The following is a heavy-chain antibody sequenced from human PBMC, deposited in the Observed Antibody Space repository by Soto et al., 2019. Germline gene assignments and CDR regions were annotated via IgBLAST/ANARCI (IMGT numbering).Heavy chain of an antibody. V-gene: IGHV1-18*03. D-gene: IGHD3-9*01. CDR3: ARGGLRYFDWLPEYYYYGMDV. Sequence: ASVKVSCKASGYTFTSYGISWVRQAPGQGLEWMGWISAYNGNTNYAQKLQGRVTMTTDTSTSTAYMELRSLRSDDMAVYYCARGGLRYFDWLPEYYYYGMDVWGQGTTVTVSS. J-gene: IGHJ6*02. CDR1: GYTFTSYG. CDR2: ISAYNGNT.